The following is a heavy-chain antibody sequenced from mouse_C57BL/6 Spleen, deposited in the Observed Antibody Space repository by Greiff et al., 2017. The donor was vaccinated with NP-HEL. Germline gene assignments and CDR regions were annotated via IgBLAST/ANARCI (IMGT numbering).Heavy chain of an antibody. D-gene: IGHD2-14*01. J-gene: IGHJ3*01. CDR3: TRGEIGGTWFAY. Sequence: VQLQQSGAELVRPGASVTLSCKASGYTFTDYEMHWVKQTPVHGLEWIGAIAPETGGTAYNQKFKGKAILTADKSSSTAYMELRSLTSEDSAVYYCTRGEIGGTWFAYWGQGTLVTVSA. V-gene: IGHV1-15*01. CDR2: IAPETGGT. CDR1: GYTFTDYE.